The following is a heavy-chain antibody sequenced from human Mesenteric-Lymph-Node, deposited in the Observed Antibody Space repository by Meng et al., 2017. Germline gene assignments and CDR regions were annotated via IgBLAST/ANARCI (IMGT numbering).Heavy chain of an antibody. CDR3: ARSCSNSNCLYFDN. CDR2: IYPDDSET. V-gene: IGHV5-51*01. D-gene: IGHD2-2*01. CDR1: GYIFTNYW. Sequence: KVSCKGSGYIFTNYWIGWVCQMPGKGLEWMGIIYPDDSETRYSPSFQGQVTISADKSISTAYLQWSSLKASDTALYFCARSCSNSNCLYFDNWGQGTLVTVSS. J-gene: IGHJ4*02.